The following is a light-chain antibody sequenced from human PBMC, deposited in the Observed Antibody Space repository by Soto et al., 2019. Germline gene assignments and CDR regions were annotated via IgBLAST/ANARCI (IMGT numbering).Light chain of an antibody. J-gene: IGLJ3*02. CDR3: SSSAGIYHYLV. CDR1: SSDVGRYDH. V-gene: IGLV2-8*01. CDR2: EVN. Sequence: QSALTQPPSASGSPGQSVTIPCTGTSSDVGRYDHVSWYQQHPGKAPRLMIYEVNKRPSGVPDRFSGSKSGYTASLTVSGLQTEDEAFYYCSSSAGIYHYLVFGGGTKLTVL.